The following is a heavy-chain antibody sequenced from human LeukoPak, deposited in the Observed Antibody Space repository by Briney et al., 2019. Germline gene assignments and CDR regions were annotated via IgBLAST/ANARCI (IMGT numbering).Heavy chain of an antibody. CDR1: GFTLSSYS. CDR3: TRAGFGRYGTDV. J-gene: IGHJ6*02. D-gene: IGHD3-10*01. V-gene: IGHV3-48*01. Sequence: GGSLRLSCVASGFTLSSYSMNWVRQAPGKGLEWVSYVDSSSRTIYYTDSAKGRFTISRDDAKNSLYLYMSSLRVEDTAVYYCTRAGFGRYGTDVWGQGTTVTVSS. CDR2: VDSSSRTI.